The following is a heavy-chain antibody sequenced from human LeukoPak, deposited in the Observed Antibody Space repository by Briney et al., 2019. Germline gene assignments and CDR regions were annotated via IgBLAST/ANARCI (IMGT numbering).Heavy chain of an antibody. CDR3: ARDLRVGATTTFDY. CDR2: IYSGDNT. D-gene: IGHD1-26*01. V-gene: IGHV3-53*01. J-gene: IGHJ4*02. CDR1: GFIVSSNY. Sequence: PGGSLRLSCAVSGFIVSSNYMSWVRQAPGKGLEWVSTIYSGDNTYYADSVKGRFTISRGNSKNTLYLHMNSLRADDTAVYFCARDLRVGATTTFDYWGQGTLVTVSS.